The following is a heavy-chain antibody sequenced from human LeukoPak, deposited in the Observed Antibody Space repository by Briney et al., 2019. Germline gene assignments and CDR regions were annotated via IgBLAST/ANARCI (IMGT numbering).Heavy chain of an antibody. CDR2: IWYDGSKT. V-gene: IGHV3-33*01. CDR1: GFTFTNYG. Sequence: GGSLRLSCTASGFTFTNYGINWVRQAPGKGLEWVAAIWYDGSKTSYTDSVKGRFTVSRDISKNTVYLQMNGLKAEDTAVYYCARDDCSTTPCYAYWGQGTLVTVSS. J-gene: IGHJ4*02. D-gene: IGHD2-2*01. CDR3: ARDDCSTTPCYAY.